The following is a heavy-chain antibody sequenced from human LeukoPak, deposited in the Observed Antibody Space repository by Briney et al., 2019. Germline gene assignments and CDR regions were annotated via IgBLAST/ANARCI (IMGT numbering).Heavy chain of an antibody. CDR3: ACRTIYYDSSGSTLGGIDY. Sequence: SETLSLTCTVSGDSSYNNIYYWGWIRQPPGKGLEWIGTIDYSGSTYYSPSLKSRATISIDTSKNQFSLKLRSLTAADTAVYYCACRTIYYDSSGSTLGGIDYWGQGTLVTLSS. D-gene: IGHD3-22*01. CDR1: GDSSYNNIYY. CDR2: IDYSGST. V-gene: IGHV4-39*07. J-gene: IGHJ4*02.